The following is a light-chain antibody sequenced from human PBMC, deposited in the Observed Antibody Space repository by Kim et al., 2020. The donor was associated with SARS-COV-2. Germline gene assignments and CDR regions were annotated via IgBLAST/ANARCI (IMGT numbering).Light chain of an antibody. J-gene: IGKJ2*02. CDR1: QSVSSN. V-gene: IGKV3-15*01. Sequence: EIVMTQSPATLSVSPGERATLSCRASQSVSSNLAWYQQKPGQAPRLLIYGASTRATGIPARFSGSGPGTEFTLTISSLQSEDFAVYYCQQYNNWPPCTFGQGTKLEI. CDR2: GAS. CDR3: QQYNNWPPCT.